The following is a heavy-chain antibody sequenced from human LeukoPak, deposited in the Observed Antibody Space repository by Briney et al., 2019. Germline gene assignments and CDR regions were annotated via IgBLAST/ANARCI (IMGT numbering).Heavy chain of an antibody. Sequence: PSETLSLTCAVYGGSFSGYYWSWIRQPPGKGLEWIGKINHSGSTNYNPSLKSRVTISVDTSKNQFSLRLSSVTAADTAVYYCARDLVTVTKGFDVWGQGTMVSVSS. CDR1: GGSFSGYY. V-gene: IGHV4-34*01. D-gene: IGHD4-17*01. CDR2: INHSGST. CDR3: ARDLVTVTKGFDV. J-gene: IGHJ3*01.